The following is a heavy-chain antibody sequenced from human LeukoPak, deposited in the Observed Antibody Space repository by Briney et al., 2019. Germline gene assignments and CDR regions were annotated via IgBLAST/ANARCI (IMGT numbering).Heavy chain of an antibody. D-gene: IGHD4-11*01. J-gene: IGHJ6*02. CDR2: ISYDGSDK. V-gene: IGHV3-30*03. CDR1: GFTFSPHG. CDR3: AREYSSYYYYGMDV. Sequence: GGSLRLSCAASGFTFSPHGMHWVRQAPGKGLEWVAVISYDGSDKYYADSVKGRFTISRDNSKNTLYLQMNSLRAEDTAVYYCAREYSSYYYYGMDVWGQGTTVTVSS.